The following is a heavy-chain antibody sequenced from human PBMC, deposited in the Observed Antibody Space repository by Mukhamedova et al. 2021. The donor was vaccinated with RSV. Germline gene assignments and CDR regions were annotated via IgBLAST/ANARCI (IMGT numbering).Heavy chain of an antibody. D-gene: IGHD3-16*01. CDR3: ASVLAGARHYDY. Sequence: VIPILGIANYAQKFQGRVTITADKSTSTAYMELSSLRSEDTAVYYCASVLAGARHYDYWGQGTLVTVSS. CDR2: VIPILGIA. J-gene: IGHJ4*02. V-gene: IGHV1-69*02.